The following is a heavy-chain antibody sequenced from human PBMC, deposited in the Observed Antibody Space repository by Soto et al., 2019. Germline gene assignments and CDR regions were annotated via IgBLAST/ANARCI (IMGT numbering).Heavy chain of an antibody. CDR1: GGTFSSYA. D-gene: IGHD6-6*01. Sequence: QVQLVQSGAEVKKPGSSVKVSCKASGGTFSSYAISWVRQAPGQGLEWMGGIIPIFGTANYAQKFQGRVTITADKSTSPAYMELSSLRSEDTAVYYCARGRALAARQTYYYYGMDVWGQGTTVTVSS. CDR2: IIPIFGTA. CDR3: ARGRALAARQTYYYYGMDV. V-gene: IGHV1-69*06. J-gene: IGHJ6*02.